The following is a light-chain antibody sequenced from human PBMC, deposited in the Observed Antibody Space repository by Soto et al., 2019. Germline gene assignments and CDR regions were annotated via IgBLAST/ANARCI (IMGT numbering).Light chain of an antibody. CDR2: EVT. CDR1: SSDVGGYDY. V-gene: IGLV2-14*01. J-gene: IGLJ2*01. CDR3: SSWTATRTLI. Sequence: QSALTQPASVSGSPGQSITIFCTGASSDVGGYDYVSWYQQYPGNAPKLMIYEVTKRPSGVSNRFSGSKSGNTASLTISGLQAEDEGEYYCSSWTATRTLIFGGGTKLTVL.